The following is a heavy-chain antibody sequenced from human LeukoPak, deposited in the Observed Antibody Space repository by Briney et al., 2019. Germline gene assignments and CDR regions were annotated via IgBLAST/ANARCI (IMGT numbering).Heavy chain of an antibody. CDR2: IVVGSGNT. CDR3: ATGSGSVAEYFQH. J-gene: IGHJ1*01. D-gene: IGHD3-10*01. CDR1: GFTFTSSA. V-gene: IGHV1-58*01. Sequence: GASVKVSCKASGFTFTSSAVQWVRQARGQRLEWIGWIVVGSGNTNYAQKFQGRVTITADESTSTAYMELSSLRSEDTAVYYCATGSGSVAEYFQHWGQGTLVTVSS.